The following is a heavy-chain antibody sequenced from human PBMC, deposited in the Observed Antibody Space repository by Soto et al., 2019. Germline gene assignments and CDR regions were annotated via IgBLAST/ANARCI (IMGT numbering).Heavy chain of an antibody. J-gene: IGHJ6*02. Sequence: GGSLRLSCAASGFTVSSNYMSWVRQAPGKGLEWVSVIYSGGSAYYADSVKGRFTISRDNSKNTLYLQMNSLRAEDTAVYYCARASSSWYSGYYYYYGMDVWGQGTTVTVSS. CDR3: ARASSSWYSGYYYYYGMDV. D-gene: IGHD6-13*01. CDR1: GFTVSSNY. V-gene: IGHV3-66*01. CDR2: IYSGGSA.